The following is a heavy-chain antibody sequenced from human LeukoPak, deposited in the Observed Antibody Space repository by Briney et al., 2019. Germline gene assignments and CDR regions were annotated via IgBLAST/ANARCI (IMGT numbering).Heavy chain of an antibody. Sequence: HPGGSLRLSCAVSGFTFSDHFLDWVRQAPGKGLEWVGRSRNKAKSYTTEYAASVKGRFTISRDDSKNSLYLQMNSLETEDTAVYYCVRVGSVSGSDYLDYWGQGTLVTVSS. CDR2: SRNKAKSYTT. J-gene: IGHJ4*02. CDR3: VRVGSVSGSDYLDY. CDR1: GFTFSDHF. V-gene: IGHV3-72*01. D-gene: IGHD6-19*01.